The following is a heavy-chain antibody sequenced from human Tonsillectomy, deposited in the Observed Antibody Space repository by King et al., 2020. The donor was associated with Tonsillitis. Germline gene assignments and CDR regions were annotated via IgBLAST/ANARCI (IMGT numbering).Heavy chain of an antibody. J-gene: IGHJ4*02. CDR3: AKATGNLWFGESLGYYFDY. D-gene: IGHD3-10*01. CDR2: ISWNSGSI. V-gene: IGHV3-9*01. CDR1: GFTFDDYA. Sequence: VQLVESGGGLVQPGRSLRLSCAASGFTFDDYAMHWVRQAPGKGLEWVSGISWNSGSIGYADSVRGRFTISRDNAKNPLYLEMNSLRAEDTAFFYCAKATGNLWFGESLGYYFDYWGQGTLVTVSS.